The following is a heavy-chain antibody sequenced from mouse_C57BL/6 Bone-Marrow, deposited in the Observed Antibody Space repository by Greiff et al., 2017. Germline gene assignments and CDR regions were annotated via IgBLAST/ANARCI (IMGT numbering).Heavy chain of an antibody. CDR1: GYTFTDYY. V-gene: IGHV1-19*01. J-gene: IGHJ4*01. D-gene: IGHD2-5*01. CDR3: ASSHYSNYHVDFAMDY. Sequence: DVQLQESGPVLVKPGASVKMSCKASGYTFTDYYMNWVKQSHGKSLEWIGVINPYNGGTSYNQKFKGKATLTVDKSSSTAYMELNSLTSEDSAVYYCASSHYSNYHVDFAMDYWGQGTSVTVSS. CDR2: INPYNGGT.